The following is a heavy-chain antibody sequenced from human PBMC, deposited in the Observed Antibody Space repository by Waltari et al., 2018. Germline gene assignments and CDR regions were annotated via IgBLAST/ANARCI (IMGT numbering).Heavy chain of an antibody. CDR1: GGSISSSSYY. CDR3: ARRGGITMIVVGFDY. V-gene: IGHV4-39*01. Sequence: QLQLQESGPGLVKPSETLSLTCTVSGGSISSSSYYWGWIRQPPGKGLEWIGSIYYSGSTYYNPSLKSRVTISVDTSKNQFSLKLSSVTAADTAVYYCARRGGITMIVVGFDYWGQGTLVTVSS. D-gene: IGHD3-22*01. CDR2: IYYSGST. J-gene: IGHJ4*02.